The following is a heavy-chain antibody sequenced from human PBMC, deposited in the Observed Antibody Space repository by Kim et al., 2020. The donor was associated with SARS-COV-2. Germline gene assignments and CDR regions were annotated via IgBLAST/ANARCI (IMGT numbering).Heavy chain of an antibody. J-gene: IGHJ4*02. D-gene: IGHD3-10*01. CDR2: IDHRGGT. CDR3: ARSYRQYYGSLGY. CDR1: GESLSAFH. V-gene: IGHV4-34*01. Sequence: SETLSLTCAVYGESLSAFHWSWIRRPPGKGLEWIGEIDHRGGTNYKSSLKSRVTISMDTSKNQFSLKLSSVTAADTATYYCARSYRQYYGSLGYWGQGTLVTVSS.